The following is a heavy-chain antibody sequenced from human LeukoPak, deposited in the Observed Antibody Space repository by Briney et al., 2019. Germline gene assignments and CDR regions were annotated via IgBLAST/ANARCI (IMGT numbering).Heavy chain of an antibody. J-gene: IGHJ6*04. Sequence: GGSLRLSCAASGFTFSSHGMRWVRQAPGKGLEWVAVIWYDGSNKYYADSVKGRFTISRDNSKNMLYVEMNSLRAEDTAVYYCVRWGSGKVMDVWGKGTTVTVSP. CDR2: IWYDGSNK. CDR3: VRWGSGKVMDV. V-gene: IGHV3-33*01. CDR1: GFTFSSHG. D-gene: IGHD7-27*01.